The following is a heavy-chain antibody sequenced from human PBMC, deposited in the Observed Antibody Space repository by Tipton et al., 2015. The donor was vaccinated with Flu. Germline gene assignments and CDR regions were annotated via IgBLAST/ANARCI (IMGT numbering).Heavy chain of an antibody. V-gene: IGHV4-59*02. CDR3: ARDLVQDYRDRYFGMDV. CDR1: GGSVSPYY. D-gene: IGHD1-14*01. Sequence: TLSLTCTVSGGSVSPYYWNWVRQSPGKGLEWIGYIYYRGTTGYNPSLKSRVTISVDTSKNQVSLNWNSATAADTAVYYCARDLVQDYRDRYFGMDVWGQGTTVTVSS. CDR2: IYYRGTT. J-gene: IGHJ6*02.